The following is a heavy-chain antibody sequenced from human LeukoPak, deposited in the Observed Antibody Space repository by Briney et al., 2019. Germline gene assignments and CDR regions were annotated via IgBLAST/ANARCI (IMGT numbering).Heavy chain of an antibody. CDR1: GFTFSSYS. D-gene: IGHD3-3*01. Sequence: GGSLRLSCAASGFTFSSYSMNWVRQAPGKGLEWVSYISSSSTIYYADSVKGRFTISRDNAKNSLYLQMNSLRDEDTAVYYCARDGYDFWSGYYHASHFDYWGQGTLVTVSS. CDR3: ARDGYDFWSGYYHASHFDY. V-gene: IGHV3-48*02. CDR2: ISSSSTI. J-gene: IGHJ4*02.